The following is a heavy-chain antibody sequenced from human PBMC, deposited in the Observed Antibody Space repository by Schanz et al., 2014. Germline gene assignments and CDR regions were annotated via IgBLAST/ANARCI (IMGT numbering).Heavy chain of an antibody. CDR3: ARDRLECGAECYSVEVFEI. J-gene: IGHJ4*02. CDR1: GGTFSSYT. V-gene: IGHV1-69*08. D-gene: IGHD2-21*01. Sequence: QVQLVQSEAEVKKPGSSVKVSCKASGGTFSSYTISWVRQAPGQGLEWMGRIIPILGIANYAQKFQGRVTITADTSTTTAYMELSGLRSEDTAVYYCARDRLECGAECYSVEVFEIWGQGTLGIVSS. CDR2: IIPILGIA.